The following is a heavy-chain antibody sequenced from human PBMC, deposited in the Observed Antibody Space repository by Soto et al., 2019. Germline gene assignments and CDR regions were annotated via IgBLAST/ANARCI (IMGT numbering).Heavy chain of an antibody. CDR2: ISYDGSNK. V-gene: IGHV3-30*18. CDR3: AKPGRYCSGGSCYKWSDDAFDI. Sequence: GGSLRLSCAASGFTFSSYGMHWVRQAPGKGLEWVAVISYDGSNKYYADSVKGRFTISRDNSKNTLYLQMNSLRAEDTAVYYCAKPGRYCSGGSCYKWSDDAFDIWGQGTMVTVSS. D-gene: IGHD2-15*01. CDR1: GFTFSSYG. J-gene: IGHJ3*02.